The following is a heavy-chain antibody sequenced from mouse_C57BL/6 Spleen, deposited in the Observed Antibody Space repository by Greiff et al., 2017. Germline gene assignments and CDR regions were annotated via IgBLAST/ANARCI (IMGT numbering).Heavy chain of an antibody. CDR2: INPNNGGT. V-gene: IGHV1-18*01. CDR1: GYTFTDYN. Sequence: VQLQQSGPELVKPGASVTIPCKASGYTFTDYNLDWVKQSHGKSLEWIGDINPNNGGTIYNQKFKGKATLTVDKSSSTAYMELRSLTSDDTAVYYCARERRWYFDVWGTGTTVTVSS. J-gene: IGHJ1*03. CDR3: ARERRWYFDV.